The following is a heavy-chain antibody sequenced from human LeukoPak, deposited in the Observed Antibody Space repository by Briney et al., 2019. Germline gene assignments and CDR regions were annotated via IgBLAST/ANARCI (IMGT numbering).Heavy chain of an antibody. CDR1: GYNFRNYG. CDR2: MDPETGNT. J-gene: IGHJ5*01. D-gene: IGHD1-1*01. Sequence: ASVKVSCKASGYNFRNYGFNWVRQAPGQGLEWMGWMDPETGNTGYAQRFQGRVTMTRDTSINTAYMQLDTLISEDTAVYFCARGEKGGDWNDDGWFDPWGQGTLVIVSS. CDR3: ARGEKGGDWNDDGWFDP. V-gene: IGHV1-8*02.